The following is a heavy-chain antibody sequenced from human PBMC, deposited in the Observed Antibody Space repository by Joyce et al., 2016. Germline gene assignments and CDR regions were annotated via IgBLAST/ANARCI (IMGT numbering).Heavy chain of an antibody. V-gene: IGHV2-5*02. CDR1: GFSLSTSGVG. Sequence: QVTLKESGPTLVKPTQTLTLTCTFSGFSLSTSGVGVGWIRQPPGKALEWLALIYWDDDKRYSSALKGRLTITKDTSKNQVVLTMTNMDPVDTATYYCAHAPATDRYYGMDVWGQGTTVTVSS. J-gene: IGHJ6*02. D-gene: IGHD6-25*01. CDR2: IYWDDDK. CDR3: AHAPATDRYYGMDV.